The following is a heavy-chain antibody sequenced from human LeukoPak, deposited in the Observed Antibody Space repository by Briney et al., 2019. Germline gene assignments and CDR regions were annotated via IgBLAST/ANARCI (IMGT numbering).Heavy chain of an antibody. V-gene: IGHV4-59*01. CDR3: AREATYCSGGSCSYPFDY. J-gene: IGHJ4*02. Sequence: SETLSLTCTVSGGSISSYYWSWIRQPPGKGLEWFGYIYYSGSTNNNPSLKSRVTISVDTSKNQFSLKLSSVTAADTAVYYCAREATYCSGGSCSYPFDYWGQGTLVTVFS. CDR1: GGSISSYY. CDR2: IYYSGST. D-gene: IGHD2-15*01.